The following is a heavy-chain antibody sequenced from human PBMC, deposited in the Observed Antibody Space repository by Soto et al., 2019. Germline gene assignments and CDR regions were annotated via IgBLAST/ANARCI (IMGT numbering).Heavy chain of an antibody. V-gene: IGHV3-73*02. J-gene: IGHJ4*02. CDR2: IRSKVNTYAT. Sequence: EVQLVESGGGLVQPGGSLKLSCAASGFSLSDSAMHWVRQTSGKGLEWVGRIRSKVNTYATAYAASVKGRFTISRDDSIGKTYLQMNSLKAEDTAVYYCTRRRDWTAMDPLDYWGQGTLVTVSS. CDR1: GFSLSDSA. D-gene: IGHD5-18*01. CDR3: TRRRDWTAMDPLDY.